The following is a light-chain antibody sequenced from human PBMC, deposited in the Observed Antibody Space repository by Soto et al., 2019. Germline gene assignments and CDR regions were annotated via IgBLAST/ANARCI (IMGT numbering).Light chain of an antibody. V-gene: IGLV2-8*01. CDR3: KSYAGSNTYV. CDR2: EVV. J-gene: IGLJ1*01. CDR1: KNDIGVYDF. Sequence: QSVLTQPPSASGSPGQSVTISCTGTKNDIGVYDFVSWYQHHPGKAPPLIIYEVVQRPSGVTDRFSGSKSGNTASLTVSGLQAADEADYFCKSYAGSNTYVFGSGTKVTVL.